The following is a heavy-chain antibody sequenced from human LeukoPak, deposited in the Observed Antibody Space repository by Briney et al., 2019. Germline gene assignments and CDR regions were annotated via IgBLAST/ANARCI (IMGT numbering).Heavy chain of an antibody. CDR2: IIPIFGTA. Sequence: SVKVSCKASGGTFSSYAISWVRQAPGQGLEWMGGIIPIFGTANYAQKFQGRVTITTDESTSTAYMELSSPRSEDTAVYYCAREYCSSTSCPINWFDPWGQGTLVTVSS. J-gene: IGHJ5*02. V-gene: IGHV1-69*05. D-gene: IGHD2-2*01. CDR1: GGTFSSYA. CDR3: AREYCSSTSCPINWFDP.